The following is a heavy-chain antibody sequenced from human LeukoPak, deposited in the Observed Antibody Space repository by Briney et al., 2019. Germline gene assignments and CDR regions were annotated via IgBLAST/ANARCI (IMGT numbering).Heavy chain of an antibody. D-gene: IGHD2-2*01. J-gene: IGHJ4*02. Sequence: RTGGSLRLSCAASGFTFDDYGMSWVRHAPGKGLEWVSGINWNGGSTGYADSVKGRFTISRDNAKNSLYLKMNSLRAEDTALYYCARGNCSSTSCSFDYWGQGTLVTVSS. V-gene: IGHV3-20*04. CDR3: ARGNCSSTSCSFDY. CDR1: GFTFDDYG. CDR2: INWNGGST.